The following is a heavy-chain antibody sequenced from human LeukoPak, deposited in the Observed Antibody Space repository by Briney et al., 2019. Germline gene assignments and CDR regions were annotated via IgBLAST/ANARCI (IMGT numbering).Heavy chain of an antibody. CDR2: VSYDGSEK. V-gene: IGHV3-30*03. CDR3: ARGMGGYGGYDY. CDR1: GFTFSSYG. J-gene: IGHJ4*02. D-gene: IGHD5-12*01. Sequence: GGSLRLSCAASGFTFSSYGIHWVRQAPGKGLEWVAVVSYDGSEKYYADSVKGRLTISRDKSKNTVSLQMNSLRAEDTAVYYCARGMGGYGGYDYWGQGTLVTVSS.